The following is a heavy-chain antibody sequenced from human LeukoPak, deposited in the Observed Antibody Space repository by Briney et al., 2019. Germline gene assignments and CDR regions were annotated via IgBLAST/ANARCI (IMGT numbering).Heavy chain of an antibody. V-gene: IGHV3-21*01. CDR2: ISSSSSYI. CDR3: AMGIDYYFDY. CDR1: GFTFSSYA. Sequence: GGSLRLSCAASGFTFSSYAMSWVRQAPGKGLEWVSSISSSSSYIYYADSVKGRFTISRDNAKNSLYLQMNSLRAEDTAVYYCAMGIDYYFDYWGQGTLVTVSS. J-gene: IGHJ4*02. D-gene: IGHD6-13*01.